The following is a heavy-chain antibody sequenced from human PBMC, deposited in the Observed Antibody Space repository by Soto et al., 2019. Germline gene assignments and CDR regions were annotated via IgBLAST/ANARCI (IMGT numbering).Heavy chain of an antibody. J-gene: IGHJ4*02. CDR2: VSAYNGKT. V-gene: IGHV1-18*01. D-gene: IGHD1-26*01. CDR1: GYTFDNYG. CDR3: ARWGDGTYMADS. Sequence: AASVKVSCKASGYTFDNYGITWVRQAPGQGLEWMAWVSAYNGKTNFAQKFQDRITMTTDTSTSTAYMDLRSLRSDDTAVYYCARWGDGTYMADSWGQGTLVTVSS.